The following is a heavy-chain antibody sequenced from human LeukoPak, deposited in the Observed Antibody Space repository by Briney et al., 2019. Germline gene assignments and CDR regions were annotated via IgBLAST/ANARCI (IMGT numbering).Heavy chain of an antibody. Sequence: ASVKVSCKASGYTFNGYYMHWVRQAPGQGLEWMGWINPNSGGTNYAQKFQGRVTMTRDTSISTAYMELSRLRSDDTAVYYCARDLTPRITMVRGVSDYWGQGTLVTVSS. CDR2: INPNSGGT. CDR1: GYTFNGYY. D-gene: IGHD3-10*01. J-gene: IGHJ4*02. CDR3: ARDLTPRITMVRGVSDY. V-gene: IGHV1-2*02.